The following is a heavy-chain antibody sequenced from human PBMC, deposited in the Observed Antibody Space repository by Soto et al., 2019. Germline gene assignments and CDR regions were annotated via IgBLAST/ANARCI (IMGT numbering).Heavy chain of an antibody. CDR1: GGSISSSNW. D-gene: IGHD3-9*01. J-gene: IGHJ4*02. CDR3: AGDTSTYFDGSF. V-gene: IGHV4-4*02. Sequence: SETLSLTCAVSGGSISSSNWWSWVRQPPGKGLEWIGEIYHSGSTNYNPSLKSRVTISVDKSKNQFSLKLSSVTAADTAVYYCAGDTSTYFDGSFWGQGTLVTVSS. CDR2: IYHSGST.